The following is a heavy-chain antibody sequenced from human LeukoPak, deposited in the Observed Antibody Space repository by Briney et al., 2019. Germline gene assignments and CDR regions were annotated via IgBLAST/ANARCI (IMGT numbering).Heavy chain of an antibody. CDR1: GFTFSSYA. D-gene: IGHD1-1*01. J-gene: IGHJ3*01. V-gene: IGHV3-30-3*01. CDR3: ASWERRVQGAFDF. Sequence: PGGSLRLSCAASGFTFSSYAMHWVRQAPGKGLEWVAVISYDGSNKYYADSVKGRFTISRDNSKNTLYLQMNSLGAEDTAVYYCASWERRVQGAFDFWGQGTMVTVSS. CDR2: ISYDGSNK.